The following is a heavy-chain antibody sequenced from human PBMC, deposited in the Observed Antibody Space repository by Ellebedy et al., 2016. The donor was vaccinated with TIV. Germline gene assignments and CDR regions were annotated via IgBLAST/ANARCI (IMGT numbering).Heavy chain of an antibody. D-gene: IGHD1-26*01. CDR1: GGSISSYY. V-gene: IGHV4-4*07. Sequence: GSLRLSXTVSGGSISSYYWSWIRQPAGKGLEWIGHIHTSGSTNYNPSLKSRVTMSVDTSKNQFSLKLSSVTAADTAVYYCARDGRREYYYYMDVWGKGTTVTVSS. CDR3: ARDGRREYYYYMDV. CDR2: IHTSGST. J-gene: IGHJ6*03.